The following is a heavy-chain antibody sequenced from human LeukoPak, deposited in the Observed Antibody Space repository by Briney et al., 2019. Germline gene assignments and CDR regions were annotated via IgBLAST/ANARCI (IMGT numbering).Heavy chain of an antibody. J-gene: IGHJ6*02. D-gene: IGHD2-15*01. CDR3: ARQSSIAATYGMDV. CDR1: GGSFSGYY. V-gene: IGHV4-34*01. Sequence: PSETLSLTCAVYGGSFSGYYWSWIRQPPGKGLEWIGKINHSGSTNYNPSLKSRVTISVGTSKNQFSLKLSSVTAADTAVYYCARQSSIAATYGMDVWGQGTTVTVSS. CDR2: INHSGST.